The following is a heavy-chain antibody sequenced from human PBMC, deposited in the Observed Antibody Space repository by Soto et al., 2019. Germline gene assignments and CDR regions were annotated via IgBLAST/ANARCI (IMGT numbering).Heavy chain of an antibody. CDR2: IFHNGST. J-gene: IGHJ6*02. D-gene: IGHD4-17*01. V-gene: IGHV4-59*01. CDR3: ARWSDYGDYYYYGLDV. Sequence: SETLSLTCTVSGGSISYYYWTWIRQSPEKGLEWIGHIFHNGSTNYNPSLVSRVTISRDASRRQIFLRLRSVTAADTAIYYCARWSDYGDYYYYGLDVWGQGTTVTVS. CDR1: GGSISYYY.